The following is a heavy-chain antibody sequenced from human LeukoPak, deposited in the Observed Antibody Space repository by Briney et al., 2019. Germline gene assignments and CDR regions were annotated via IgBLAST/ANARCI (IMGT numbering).Heavy chain of an antibody. CDR1: GFTFSDHY. V-gene: IGHV3-72*01. Sequence: GGPLRLSCAASGFTFSDHYMDWVRQAPGKGLEWVGRTSNKAKSYTTEYAASAKDRFTISRDDSKNSLYLQMNSLKTEDTAVYYCARVTGAYYFDYWGQGTLVTVSS. CDR3: ARVTGAYYFDY. J-gene: IGHJ4*02. CDR2: TSNKAKSYTT. D-gene: IGHD1-20*01.